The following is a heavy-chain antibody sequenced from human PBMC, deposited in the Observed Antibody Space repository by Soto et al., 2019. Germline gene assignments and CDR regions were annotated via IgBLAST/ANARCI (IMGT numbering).Heavy chain of an antibody. CDR3: ARDMGPHYDILTGYYLEYYFDY. V-gene: IGHV4-59*01. CDR2: IYYSGST. CDR1: GGSISSYY. J-gene: IGHJ4*02. D-gene: IGHD3-9*01. Sequence: SETLSLTCTVSGGSISSYYWSWIRQPPGKGLEWIGYIYYSGSTNYNPSLKSRVTISVDTSKNQFSLKLSSVTAADTAVYYCARDMGPHYDILTGYYLEYYFDYWGQGTLVTVSS.